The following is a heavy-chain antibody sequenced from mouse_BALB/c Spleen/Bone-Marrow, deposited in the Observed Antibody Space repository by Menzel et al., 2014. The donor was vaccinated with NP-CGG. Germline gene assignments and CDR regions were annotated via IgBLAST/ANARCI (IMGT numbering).Heavy chain of an antibody. V-gene: IGHV14-3*02. CDR1: GFNIKDTY. J-gene: IGHJ4*01. Sequence: SGAELVKPGASVKLSCTASGFNIKDTYMHWVKQRPEQGLEWIGRIDPANGNTKYDPKFQGKATITADTSSNTAYLQLSSLTSEGTAVYYCARWEYYAMDYWGQGTSVTVSS. CDR2: IDPANGNT. CDR3: ARWEYYAMDY. D-gene: IGHD4-1*01.